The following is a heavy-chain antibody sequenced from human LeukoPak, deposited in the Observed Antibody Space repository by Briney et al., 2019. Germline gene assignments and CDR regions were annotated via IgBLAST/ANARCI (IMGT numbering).Heavy chain of an antibody. CDR2: ISWNSGSI. Sequence: GGSLRLSCAASGFTFDDYAMHWVRQAPGKGLEWVSGISWNSGSIGYADSVKGRFTISRDNAKNSLYLQMNSLRAEDTALYYCAKATVTTYPEYYFDYWGQGTLVTVSS. J-gene: IGHJ4*02. CDR1: GFTFDDYA. D-gene: IGHD4-17*01. CDR3: AKATVTTYPEYYFDY. V-gene: IGHV3-9*01.